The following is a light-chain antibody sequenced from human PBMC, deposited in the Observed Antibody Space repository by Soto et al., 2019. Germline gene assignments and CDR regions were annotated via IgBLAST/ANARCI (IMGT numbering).Light chain of an antibody. V-gene: IGKV1-13*02. CDR3: QQFNGYPHT. Sequence: AIQLTQSPSSLSTSVGDRVTITCRASQGISSALAWFQQKPGKAPQLLIYSASTLESGVPSRFSGSGSGTEFSLTISSLQPEDFATYFCQQFNGYPHTFGQGTRLEIK. J-gene: IGKJ5*01. CDR2: SAS. CDR1: QGISSA.